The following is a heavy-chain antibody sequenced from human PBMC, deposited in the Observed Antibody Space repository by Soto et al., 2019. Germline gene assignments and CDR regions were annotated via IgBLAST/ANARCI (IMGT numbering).Heavy chain of an antibody. V-gene: IGHV4-4*02. Sequence: SETLSLTCGVSGGSISSINWWSWVRQAPGKGLEWLGEIYQSGTTNYNPSLKSRVTMSIDKSKNQFFLNVTSVTAADTAVYYCARTAGTYPTHPSDPWGQGTLVTVSS. CDR1: GGSISSINW. D-gene: IGHD3-10*01. CDR3: ARTAGTYPTHPSDP. J-gene: IGHJ5*02. CDR2: IYQSGTT.